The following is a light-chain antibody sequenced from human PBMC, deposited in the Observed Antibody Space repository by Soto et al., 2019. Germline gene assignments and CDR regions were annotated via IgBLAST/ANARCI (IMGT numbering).Light chain of an antibody. V-gene: IGLV1-51*01. Sequence: QSVLTQPPSVSAAPGQKVTISCSGSSSNIGGNYVFLYQVLPRTAPKLLIYDNKKRHSGIPDRFSGSKSGTSATLGITELQIGDEAEYYCGTWDISLDTLVFGGGTKLTVL. CDR2: DNK. CDR1: SSNIGGNY. J-gene: IGLJ2*01. CDR3: GTWDISLDTLV.